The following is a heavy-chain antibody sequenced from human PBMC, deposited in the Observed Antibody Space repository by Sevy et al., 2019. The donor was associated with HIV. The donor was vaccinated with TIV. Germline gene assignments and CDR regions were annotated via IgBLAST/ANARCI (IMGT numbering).Heavy chain of an antibody. D-gene: IGHD6-25*01. CDR3: ARSTMMGGDSGSPS. Sequence: SETLSLTCAVYGGSFSGYFWSWIRQPPGKGLEWIGEINHSGSSNYNASLKSRVTISVDTSKNQFSLKLTSVTAADTAMYYCARSTMMGGDSGSPSWGQGTLVTVSS. CDR2: INHSGSS. V-gene: IGHV4-34*01. J-gene: IGHJ5*02. CDR1: GGSFSGYF.